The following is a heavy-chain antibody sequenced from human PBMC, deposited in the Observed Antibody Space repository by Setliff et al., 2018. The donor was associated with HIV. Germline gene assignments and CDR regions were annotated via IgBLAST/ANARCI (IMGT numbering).Heavy chain of an antibody. CDR1: GVTFSSNNYYW. CDR2: IYHSGST. J-gene: IGHJ4*02. D-gene: IGHD5-12*01. CDR3: ARIVATITCYDY. Sequence: SETLSLTCAVSGVTFSSNNYYWMSWVRQPPGKGLEWIGEIYHSGSTNYNPSLKSRVTISVDTSKNQFSLKLSSVTAADSAVYYCARIVATITCYDYWGQGTLVTVSS. V-gene: IGHV4-4*02.